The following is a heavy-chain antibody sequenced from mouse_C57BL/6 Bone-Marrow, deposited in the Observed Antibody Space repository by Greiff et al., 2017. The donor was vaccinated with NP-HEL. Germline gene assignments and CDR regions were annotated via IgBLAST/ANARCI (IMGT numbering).Heavy chain of an antibody. D-gene: IGHD1-1*01. V-gene: IGHV14-4*01. CDR1: GFNIKDDY. Sequence: EVKLQESGAELVRPGASVKLSCTASGFNIKDDYMHWVKQRPEQGLEWIGWIDPENGDTEYASKFQGKATITADTSSNTAYLQLSSLTSEDTAVYYCTTEGFITTVVDYWGQGTTLTVSS. CDR2: IDPENGDT. CDR3: TTEGFITTVVDY. J-gene: IGHJ2*01.